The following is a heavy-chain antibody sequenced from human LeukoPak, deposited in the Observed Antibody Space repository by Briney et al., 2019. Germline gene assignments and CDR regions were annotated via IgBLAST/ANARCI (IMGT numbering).Heavy chain of an antibody. Sequence: SETLSLTCTVSGGSISNYYWGWIRQPPGKGLEWIGSIYYSGSTYYNPSLKSRVTISVDTSKNQFSLKLSSVTAADTAVYYCASLYYDYVWGSYRFDYWGQGTLVTVSS. V-gene: IGHV4-39*01. CDR2: IYYSGST. CDR1: GGSISNYY. CDR3: ASLYYDYVWGSYRFDY. J-gene: IGHJ4*02. D-gene: IGHD3-16*02.